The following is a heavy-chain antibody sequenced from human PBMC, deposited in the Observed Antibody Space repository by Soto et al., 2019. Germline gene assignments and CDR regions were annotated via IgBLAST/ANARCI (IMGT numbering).Heavy chain of an antibody. CDR2: INHSGST. Sequence: QVQLQQWGAGLLKPSETLSLTCAVYGGSFSGYYWSWIRQPPGKGLEWIGEINHSGSTNYNPSLKSRVTISVDTSKNQFSLKLSSVTAADTAVYYCARVRYDFWSGYTKGNGGYYGMDVWGQGTTVTVSS. CDR3: ARVRYDFWSGYTKGNGGYYGMDV. J-gene: IGHJ6*02. D-gene: IGHD3-3*01. V-gene: IGHV4-34*01. CDR1: GGSFSGYY.